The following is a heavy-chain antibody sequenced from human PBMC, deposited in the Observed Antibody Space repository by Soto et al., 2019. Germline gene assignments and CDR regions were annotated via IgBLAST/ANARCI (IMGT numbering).Heavy chain of an antibody. Sequence: GGSLRLSCAASGFTFSSYAMSWVRQAPGKGLEWVSAISGSGGSTYYADSVKGRFTISRDNSKNTLYLQMNSLRAEDTAVYYCVKAVWQWLGGGMDVWGQGTTVTVSS. CDR2: ISGSGGST. D-gene: IGHD6-19*01. V-gene: IGHV3-23*01. J-gene: IGHJ6*02. CDR3: VKAVWQWLGGGMDV. CDR1: GFTFSSYA.